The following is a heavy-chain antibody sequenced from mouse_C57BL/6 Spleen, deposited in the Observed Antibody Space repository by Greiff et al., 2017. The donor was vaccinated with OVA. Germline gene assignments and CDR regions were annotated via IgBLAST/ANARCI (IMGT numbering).Heavy chain of an antibody. J-gene: IGHJ4*01. Sequence: QVQLQQPGTELVKPGASVKLSCKASGYTFTSYWMHWVKQRPGQGLEWIGNINPSNGGTNYNAKFKSKATLTVDKSSSTAYMQRSSLTSEDSAVYYCARSIGLYYGPGGTAMDYWGQGTSVTVSS. CDR2: INPSNGGT. CDR3: ARSIGLYYGPGGTAMDY. D-gene: IGHD1-1*02. V-gene: IGHV1-53*01. CDR1: GYTFTSYW.